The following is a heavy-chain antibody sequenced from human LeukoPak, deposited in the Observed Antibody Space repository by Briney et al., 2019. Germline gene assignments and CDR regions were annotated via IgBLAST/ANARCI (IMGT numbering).Heavy chain of an antibody. D-gene: IGHD3-3*01. CDR3: ARPEGLGWYFDL. Sequence: ASVKVSCKASGYTFTVYYIHWVRQAPGQGLEWMGWINPNSGGTNYAQKFRGRVTMTRDTSISTAYMELSRLRSDDTAVYYCARPEGLGWYFDLWGRGTLVTVSS. J-gene: IGHJ2*01. CDR2: INPNSGGT. CDR1: GYTFTVYY. V-gene: IGHV1-2*02.